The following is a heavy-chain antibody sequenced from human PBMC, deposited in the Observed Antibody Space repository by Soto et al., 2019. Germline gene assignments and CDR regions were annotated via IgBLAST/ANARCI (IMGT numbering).Heavy chain of an antibody. CDR2: ISDDGSTA. D-gene: IGHD6-6*01. CDR3: ARGARVSSHGTGAH. J-gene: IGHJ4*02. CDR1: GFTFSAYW. Sequence: VGSLRLSCAVSGFTFSAYWMHCVRQVPGKGLTWVSRISDDGSTATYADSVKGRFVISRDNAKNSLYLEMNTLRVDDSGLYYCARGARVSSHGTGAHWGRGTLVTVSS. V-gene: IGHV3-74*01.